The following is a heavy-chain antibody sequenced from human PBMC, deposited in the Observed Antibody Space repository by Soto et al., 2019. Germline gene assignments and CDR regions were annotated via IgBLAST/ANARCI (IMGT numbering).Heavy chain of an antibody. Sequence: SETRCLTCAVYGGSFSGHSWTWIRQSPGKGLEWIGDINHSGRVNYSPSLKSRVTISLVTSENQFSLTLSAVTAADTAMYYCSTRAYDTTGHYRFDPWGQGSLVT. CDR1: GGSFSGHS. D-gene: IGHD3-22*01. V-gene: IGHV4-34*01. CDR3: STRAYDTTGHYRFDP. J-gene: IGHJ5*01. CDR2: INHSGRV.